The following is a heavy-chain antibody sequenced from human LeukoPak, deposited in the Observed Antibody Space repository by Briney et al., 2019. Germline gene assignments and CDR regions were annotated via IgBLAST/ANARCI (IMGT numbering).Heavy chain of an antibody. CDR2: ISSSGNTT. V-gene: IGHV3-11*04. J-gene: IGHJ4*02. Sequence: GGSLRLSCAASGFTFSDYYMSWIRQAPGKGLEWVSYISSSGNTTYHADSVKGRYTISRDNAKNSLYLQMSSLRAEGTAVYYCASSYSSNTDYWGQGTLVTVSS. CDR3: ASSYSSNTDY. CDR1: GFTFSDYY. D-gene: IGHD6-13*01.